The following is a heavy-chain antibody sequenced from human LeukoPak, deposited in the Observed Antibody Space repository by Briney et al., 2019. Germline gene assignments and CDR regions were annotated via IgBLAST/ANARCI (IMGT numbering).Heavy chain of an antibody. D-gene: IGHD2-15*01. Sequence: ASVKVSCKASGYTFTSYYLHWVRQAPGQGLEWMGIINPNDGTTSYVQKFQGRVTMTRDTSTSTVYMELSSLRSEDTAVYYCARESCSGGSCFGGYYSYYYGMDVWGQGTTVTVSS. CDR3: ARESCSGGSCFGGYYSYYYGMDV. CDR2: INPNDGTT. J-gene: IGHJ6*02. CDR1: GYTFTSYY. V-gene: IGHV1-46*01.